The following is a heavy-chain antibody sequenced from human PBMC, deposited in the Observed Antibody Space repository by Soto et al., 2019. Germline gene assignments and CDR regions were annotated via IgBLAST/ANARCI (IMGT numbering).Heavy chain of an antibody. V-gene: IGHV1-69*01. Sequence: QVQLVQSGAEVKKPGSSVKVSCKASGGTFRSYVISWVRQAPGQGLEWMGGIIPIFDTADYAQKFQGRVTITADESTKTAYMELSSLTSADTAVYYCARAYASNKYWFDPWGQGTLVTVSS. J-gene: IGHJ5*02. CDR3: ARAYASNKYWFDP. CDR1: GGTFRSYV. D-gene: IGHD2-2*01. CDR2: IIPIFDTA.